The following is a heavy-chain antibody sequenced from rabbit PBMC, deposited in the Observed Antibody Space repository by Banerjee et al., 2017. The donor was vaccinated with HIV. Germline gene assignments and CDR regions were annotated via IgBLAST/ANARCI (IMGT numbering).Heavy chain of an antibody. CDR3: AGGGVGGGHLKL. V-gene: IGHV1S45*01. CDR1: GFSFSNKYV. Sequence: QEQLEESGGDLVKPEGSLTLTCTASGFSFSNKYVMCWVRQAPGKGLEWIACINTSSGNTVYASWAKGRFTISKTSSTTVTLQMTSLTVADTATYLCAGGGVGGGHLKLWGQGTLVTVS. CDR2: INTSSGNT. D-gene: IGHD5-1*01. J-gene: IGHJ3*01.